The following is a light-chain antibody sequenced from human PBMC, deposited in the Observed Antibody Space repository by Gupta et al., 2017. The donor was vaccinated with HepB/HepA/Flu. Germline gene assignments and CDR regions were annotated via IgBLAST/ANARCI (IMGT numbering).Light chain of an antibody. V-gene: IGLV3-1*01. CDR1: KLGDKY. J-gene: IGLJ3*02. CDR2: QDT. Sequence: SYELTQSPSVSVSPGQTASITCSGDKLGDKYAHWYQQKPGQSPVLVIYQDTKWPSGIPERFSGSNSGNTATLTISGTQAMDEADYYCQAWDSSNVVFGGGTKLTVL. CDR3: QAWDSSNVV.